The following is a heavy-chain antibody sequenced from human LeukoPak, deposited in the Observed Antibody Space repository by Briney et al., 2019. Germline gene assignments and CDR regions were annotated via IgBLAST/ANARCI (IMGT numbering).Heavy chain of an antibody. V-gene: IGHV3-53*01. CDR2: IYSGGST. D-gene: IGHD2-15*01. J-gene: IGHJ4*02. Sequence: GGSLRLSCAASGFSFSSNYMSWVRQAPGKGLEWVSVIYSGGSTYYADSVKGRFTISRDNSKNTLYLQMNSLRAEDTAVYYCARDGGALGYFDYWGQGTLVTVSS. CDR3: ARDGGALGYFDY. CDR1: GFSFSSNY.